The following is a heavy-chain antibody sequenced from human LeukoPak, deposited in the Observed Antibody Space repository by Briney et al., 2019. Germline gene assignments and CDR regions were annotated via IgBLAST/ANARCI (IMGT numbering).Heavy chain of an antibody. CDR3: ARHDWFDP. CDR1: GFTFSNYG. Sequence: GGSLRLSCAASGFTFSNYGIHWVRQAPGKGLEWVAFIRYDGSNKYVDSVKGRFTISRDNSKNTLYLQMNSLRVEDTAVYYCARHDWFDPWGHGTLVTVSS. J-gene: IGHJ5*02. V-gene: IGHV3-30*02. CDR2: IRYDGSNK. D-gene: IGHD3-3*01.